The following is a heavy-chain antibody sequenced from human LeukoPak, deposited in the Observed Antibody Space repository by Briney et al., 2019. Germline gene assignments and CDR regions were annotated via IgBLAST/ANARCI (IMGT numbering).Heavy chain of an antibody. J-gene: IGHJ4*02. CDR3: ARAPVVVGPGVFFES. D-gene: IGHD2-21*01. CDR2: IYSSGTP. V-gene: IGHV3-53*01. CDR1: GFTVTGNY. Sequence: GGSLRLSCVASGFTVTGNYMNWVRQAPGKGLEWVSTIYSSGTPYYADSVKGRFIISRDKSKNTLFLQMNSLRADDTAVYFCARAPVVVGPGVFFESWGQGTLVTVSA.